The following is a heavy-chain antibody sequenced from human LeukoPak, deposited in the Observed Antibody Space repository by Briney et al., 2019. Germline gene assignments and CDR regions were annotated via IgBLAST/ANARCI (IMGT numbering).Heavy chain of an antibody. D-gene: IGHD2-2*01. CDR3: ARGRSTSCDGVFSVCYYYYMDV. CDR2: IIPIFGTA. Sequence: SVKVSCKASGGTFSSYAISWVRQAPGQGLEWMGGIIPIFGTANYAQKFQGRVTITTDESTSTAYMELSSLRSEDTAVYYCARGRSTSCDGVFSVCYYYYMDVWGKGTTVTVSS. V-gene: IGHV1-69*05. CDR1: GGTFSSYA. J-gene: IGHJ6*03.